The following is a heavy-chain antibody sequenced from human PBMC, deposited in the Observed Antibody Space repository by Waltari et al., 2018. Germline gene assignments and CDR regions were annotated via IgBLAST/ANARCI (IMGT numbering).Heavy chain of an antibody. CDR3: AKDSGIAAAGTLGDHSFQH. Sequence: EVQLVGSGGVVVQPGGSLRLSCAASGFTLDDYTMHWARQAPGKGLEWVSLISWDGGSTYYADSVKGRFTISRDNSKNSLYLQMNSLRTEDTALYYCAKDSGIAAAGTLGDHSFQHWGQGTLVTVSS. J-gene: IGHJ1*01. CDR2: ISWDGGST. CDR1: GFTLDDYT. V-gene: IGHV3-43*01. D-gene: IGHD6-13*01.